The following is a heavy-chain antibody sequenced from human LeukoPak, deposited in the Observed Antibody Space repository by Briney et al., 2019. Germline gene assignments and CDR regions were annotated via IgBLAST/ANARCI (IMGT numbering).Heavy chain of an antibody. J-gene: IGHJ4*02. D-gene: IGHD2-2*01. V-gene: IGHV3-15*01. CDR1: GFTFSNAW. Sequence: GGSLRLSCAASGFTFSNAWMSWVRQAPGKGLEWVGRIKSKTDGGTTDYAAPVKGRFTISRDDSRNTLYLQMDSVKTQDTAVYYCTTDIVVVPAASRWGQGTLVTVSS. CDR3: TTDIVVVPAASR. CDR2: IKSKTDGGTT.